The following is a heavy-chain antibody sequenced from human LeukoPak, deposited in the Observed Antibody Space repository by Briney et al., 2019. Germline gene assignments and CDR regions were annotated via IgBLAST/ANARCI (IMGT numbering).Heavy chain of an antibody. V-gene: IGHV3-23*01. Sequence: PGGSLRLSCTASGFTFGDYAMSWVRQAPGKGLEWVSSISGSGSLTYYAGSVKGRFTISRDNSKNTLYLQMNSLRVEDTAVYYCAKDRPNYYDSSGHYYRRDGDYWGQGTLVTVSS. CDR2: ISGSGSLT. D-gene: IGHD3-22*01. CDR1: GFTFGDYA. CDR3: AKDRPNYYDSSGHYYRRDGDY. J-gene: IGHJ4*02.